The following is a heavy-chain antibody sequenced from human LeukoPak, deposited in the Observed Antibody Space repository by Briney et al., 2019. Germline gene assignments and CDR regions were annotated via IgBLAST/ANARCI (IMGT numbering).Heavy chain of an antibody. D-gene: IGHD3-9*01. CDR3: ASSTWGYDILTGYSSYFDY. V-gene: IGHV4-4*07. J-gene: IGHJ4*02. CDR1: GGSISSYY. Sequence: SETLSLTCTVSGGSISSYYWSWIRQPAGKGLEWIGRIYTSGGTNYNPSLKSRVTISVDMSKNQFSLKLSSVTAADAAVYFCASSTWGYDILTGYSSYFDYWGQGTLVTVSS. CDR2: IYTSGGT.